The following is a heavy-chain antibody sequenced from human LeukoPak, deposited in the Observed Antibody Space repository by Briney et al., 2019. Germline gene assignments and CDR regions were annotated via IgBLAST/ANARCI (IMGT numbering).Heavy chain of an antibody. CDR2: ISSSGSTI. J-gene: IGHJ4*02. D-gene: IGHD3-10*01. Sequence: GGSLRLSCAASGFTFSSYAMSWVRQAPGKGLEWVSAISSSGSTIYYADSVKGRFTISRDNAKNSLYLQMNSLRAEDTAVYYCARDKDYGSGSYVDYWGQGTLVTVSS. V-gene: IGHV3-48*03. CDR1: GFTFSSYA. CDR3: ARDKDYGSGSYVDY.